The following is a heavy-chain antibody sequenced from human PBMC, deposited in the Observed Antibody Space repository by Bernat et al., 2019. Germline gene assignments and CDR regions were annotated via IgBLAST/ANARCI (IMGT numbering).Heavy chain of an antibody. V-gene: IGHV3-64*01. Sequence: EVQLVESGGGLVQPGGSLRLSCAASGFTFSSYAMHWVRQAPGKGLEYVSVISSNGGSTYYTNSVKGRFTISRDNSKNTLYLQMGSLRAEDMAVYYCARDRWGGGPTNYFDYWGQGTLVTVSS. CDR1: GFTFSSYA. J-gene: IGHJ4*02. CDR2: ISSNGGST. CDR3: ARDRWGGGPTNYFDY. D-gene: IGHD3-16*01.